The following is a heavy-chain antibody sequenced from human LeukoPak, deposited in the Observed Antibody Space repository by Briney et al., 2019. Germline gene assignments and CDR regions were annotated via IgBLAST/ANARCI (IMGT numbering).Heavy chain of an antibody. V-gene: IGHV1-2*02. CDR3: ARVQWLVAVFDY. Sequence: GASVKVSCKASGYTFTGYYMHWVRQAPGQGLEWMGWINPNSGGTNYAQKFQGRVTMTRNTSISTAYMELSRLRSDDTAVYYCARVQWLVAVFDYWGQGTLVTVSS. D-gene: IGHD6-19*01. CDR1: GYTFTGYY. CDR2: INPNSGGT. J-gene: IGHJ4*02.